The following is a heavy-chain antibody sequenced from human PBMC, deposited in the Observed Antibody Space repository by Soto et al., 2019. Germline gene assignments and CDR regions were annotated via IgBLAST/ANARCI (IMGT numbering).Heavy chain of an antibody. CDR2: ISGSGGST. D-gene: IGHD6-19*01. J-gene: IGHJ4*02. V-gene: IGHV3-23*01. CDR3: ANGGSGWYYYFDY. Sequence: PGGSLRLSCAASGFTFSSYAMSWFRQAPGKGLEWVSAISGSGGSTYYADSVKGRFTISRDSSKNTLYLQMNSLRAEDTAVYYCANGGSGWYYYFDYWGQGXLVTVYS. CDR1: GFTFSSYA.